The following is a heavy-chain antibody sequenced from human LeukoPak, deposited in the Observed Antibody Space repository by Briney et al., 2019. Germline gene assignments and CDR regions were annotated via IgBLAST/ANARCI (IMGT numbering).Heavy chain of an antibody. D-gene: IGHD3-22*01. V-gene: IGHV3-33*01. CDR3: VRGDYSDSSGPGY. CDR2: IWCDARSK. Sequence: GGSLRLSCVASGFTFSNYGMHWVRQAPGKGLEWVAVIWCDARSKFHADSVKGRFTISRDNTKNSLYLQMNSLRAEDTAVYYCVRGDYSDSSGPGYWGQGTLVTVSS. J-gene: IGHJ4*02. CDR1: GFTFSNYG.